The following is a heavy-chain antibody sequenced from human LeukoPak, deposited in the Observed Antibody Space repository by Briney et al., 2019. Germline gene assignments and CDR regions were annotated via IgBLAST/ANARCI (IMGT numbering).Heavy chain of an antibody. CDR2: IYPGDSET. V-gene: IGHV5-51*01. D-gene: IGHD3-10*01. CDR3: ARLRFGIYAGSGFDI. Sequence: GESLKISCKGSGYSFTSYWIGWVRQMPGKGLEWMGIIYPGDSETRYSPSFQGQVTISADKSINTAYLQWSSLKASDTAMYYCARLRFGIYAGSGFDIWGQGTMVTVSS. CDR1: GYSFTSYW. J-gene: IGHJ3*02.